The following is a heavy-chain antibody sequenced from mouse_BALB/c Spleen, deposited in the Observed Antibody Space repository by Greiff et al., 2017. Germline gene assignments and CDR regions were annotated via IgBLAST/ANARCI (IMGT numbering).Heavy chain of an antibody. D-gene: IGHD2-4*01. CDR2: ISYDGSN. CDR3: ARDRSTMITTRAMDY. Sequence: EVQLQQSGPGLVKPSQSLSLTCSVTGYSITSGYYWNWIRQFPGNKLEWMGYISYDGSNNYNPSLKNRISITRDTSKNQFFLKLNSVTTEDTATYYCARDRSTMITTRAMDYWGQGTSVTVSS. CDR1: GYSITSGYY. V-gene: IGHV3-6*02. J-gene: IGHJ4*01.